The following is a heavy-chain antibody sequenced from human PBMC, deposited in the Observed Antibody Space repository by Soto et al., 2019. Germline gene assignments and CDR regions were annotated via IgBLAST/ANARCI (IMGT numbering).Heavy chain of an antibody. J-gene: IGHJ5*02. V-gene: IGHV4-59*08. CDR1: GGSLSNYY. Sequence: QVQLQESGPGLVKPSETLSLTCTVSGGSLSNYYWNWIRQPPGKALEWIAYIYYSGSTNYNPSLKRRVTISVDTSKNQSSRKLSSVTAADTAMYYWARSPHGDRQYNWFDPGGQGTLVTVSS. CDR2: IYYSGST. CDR3: ARSPHGDRQYNWFDP.